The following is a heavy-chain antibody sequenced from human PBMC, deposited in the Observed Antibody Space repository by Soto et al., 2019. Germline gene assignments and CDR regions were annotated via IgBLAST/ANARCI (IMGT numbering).Heavy chain of an antibody. CDR1: GGSISSSNW. CDR2: IYYSGST. CDR3: TSSSSGYYYPFDY. J-gene: IGHJ4*02. D-gene: IGHD3-22*01. V-gene: IGHV4-4*02. Sequence: SETLSLTCAVSGGSISSSNWWSWVRQPPGKGLEWIGTIYYSGSTYDNPSLKSRVSISVDTSKNQFSLKLTSVTAADTAMYYCTSSSSGYYYPFDYWGQGTLVTVSS.